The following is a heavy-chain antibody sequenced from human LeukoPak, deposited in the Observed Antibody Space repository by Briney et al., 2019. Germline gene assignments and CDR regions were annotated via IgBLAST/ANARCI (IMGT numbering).Heavy chain of an antibody. CDR2: ISGTGGST. CDR3: AEEGGYGDQYYFDF. D-gene: IGHD4-17*01. Sequence: PGGSLRLSCAASGFTFSSYAMTWVRQAPGKGLEWVSLISGTGGSTFYADSVKGRFTISRDNSKNTLYLQMNRLRAEDTAVYYCAEEGGYGDQYYFDFWGQGTLVTVSS. J-gene: IGHJ4*02. V-gene: IGHV3-23*01. CDR1: GFTFSSYA.